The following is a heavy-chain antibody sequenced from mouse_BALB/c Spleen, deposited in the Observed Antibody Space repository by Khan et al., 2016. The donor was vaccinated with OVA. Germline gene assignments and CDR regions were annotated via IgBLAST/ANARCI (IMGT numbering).Heavy chain of an antibody. J-gene: IGHJ4*01. D-gene: IGHD2-3*01. CDR3: DRGEGYVGMDY. Sequence: QVQLMQSGPGLVAPSQSLSITCTVSGFSLTSYGVHWVRQPPGKGLEWLGVIWAGGSTNYNSAPMSRLSISKDNSTSQAFLQMNSLQTDDTAKYYCDRGEGYVGMDYWGQGTSVTVSS. CDR2: IWAGGST. CDR1: GFSLTSYG. V-gene: IGHV2-9*02.